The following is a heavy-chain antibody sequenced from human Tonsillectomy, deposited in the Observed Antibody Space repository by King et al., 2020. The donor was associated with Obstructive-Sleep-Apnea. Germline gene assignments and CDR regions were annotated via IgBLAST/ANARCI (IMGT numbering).Heavy chain of an antibody. CDR3: ARSNVYWYFDL. J-gene: IGHJ2*01. CDR2: IYYSGST. V-gene: IGHV4-59*08. Sequence: LQLQESGPGLVKPSETLSLTCTVSGGSISSYYWSWIRQPPGKGLEWIGYIYYSGSTNYNPSLKSRVTTSVDMSKNQFSLKLSSVTAADTAVYYCARSNVYWYFDLWGRGTLVTVSS. CDR1: GGSISSYY. D-gene: IGHD3-16*01.